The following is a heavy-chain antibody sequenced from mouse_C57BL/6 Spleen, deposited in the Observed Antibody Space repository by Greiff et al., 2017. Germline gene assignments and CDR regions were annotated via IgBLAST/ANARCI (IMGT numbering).Heavy chain of an antibody. Sequence: EVQLVESGGDLVKPGGSLKLSCAASGFTFSSSGMSWVRQTPDKRLEWVATISSGGSYTYYPDSVKGRFTIARDNAKNPLYLHMSSLQSEATAMSYCARPETAQPPTWIAYWGQGTLVTVSA. CDR1: GFTFSSSG. J-gene: IGHJ3*01. D-gene: IGHD3-2*02. CDR2: ISSGGSYT. V-gene: IGHV5-6*01. CDR3: ARPETAQPPTWIAY.